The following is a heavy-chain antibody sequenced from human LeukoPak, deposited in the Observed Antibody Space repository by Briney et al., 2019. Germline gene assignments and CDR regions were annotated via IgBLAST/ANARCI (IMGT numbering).Heavy chain of an antibody. Sequence: GGSLRLSCAASGFTFSSYSMNWVRQAPGKGLEWVSSIISSSSYIYYADSAKGRFTISRDNAKNSLYLKMNSLRDEDTAVYYCARLKWELRLIDYWGQGTLVTVSS. CDR1: GFTFSSYS. J-gene: IGHJ4*02. CDR3: ARLKWELRLIDY. V-gene: IGHV3-21*01. CDR2: IISSSSYI. D-gene: IGHD1-26*01.